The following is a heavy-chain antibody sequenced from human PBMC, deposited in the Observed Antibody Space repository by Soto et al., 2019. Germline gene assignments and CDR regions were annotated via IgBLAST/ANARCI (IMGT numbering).Heavy chain of an antibody. CDR2: IIPIFGTA. V-gene: IGHV1-69*12. Sequence: QVQLVQSGAEVKKPGSSVKVSCKASGGTFSSYAISWVRQAPGQGLEWMGGIIPIFGTANYAQKFQGRVTINADESPSTAYMELSSGKSEATAVYYCARVSHLGAEYNWFDPWGQGTLVTVSS. J-gene: IGHJ5*02. CDR1: GGTFSSYA. CDR3: ARVSHLGAEYNWFDP. D-gene: IGHD3-16*01.